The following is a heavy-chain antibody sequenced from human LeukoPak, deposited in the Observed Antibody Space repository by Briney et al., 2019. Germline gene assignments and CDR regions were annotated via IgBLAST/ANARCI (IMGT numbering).Heavy chain of an antibody. CDR3: AKDPGGYYFDY. J-gene: IGHJ4*02. CDR2: ISFEGRNK. Sequence: GGSLSLSCAASGFTFSSFAMHWVRQAPGKGLEWVAVISFEGRNKYSEDSLKGRFTISRDNSKNTLYLQMNSLRGEDTAVYFCAKDPGGYYFDYWGQGTVVTVSS. D-gene: IGHD1-14*01. V-gene: IGHV3-30*18. CDR1: GFTFSSFA.